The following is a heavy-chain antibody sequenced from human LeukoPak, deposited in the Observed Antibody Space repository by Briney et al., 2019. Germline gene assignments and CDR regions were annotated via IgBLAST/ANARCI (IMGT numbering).Heavy chain of an antibody. J-gene: IGHJ4*02. CDR3: ASGAHYDIYTRDH. CDR1: GFTFSDYY. D-gene: IGHD3-9*01. V-gene: IGHV3-11*04. CDR2: ISSSGSTI. Sequence: GGSLRLSCAASGFTFSDYYMSWIRQAPGKGLEWVSYISSSGSTIYYADSVKGRFTTSRDNAKNSLYLQMNSLRAEDTAVYYCASGAHYDIYTRDHWGQGTLVTVSS.